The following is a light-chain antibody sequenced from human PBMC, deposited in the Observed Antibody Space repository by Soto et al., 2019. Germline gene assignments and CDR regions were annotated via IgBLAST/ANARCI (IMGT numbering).Light chain of an antibody. J-gene: IGLJ2*01. CDR2: DVS. CDR3: SSYTSSGTVV. Sequence: QSALTQPASVSGSPGQSITISCTGTSSDVGGYNYVCWYQHHPGKAPKLIIHDVSNRPSGVSHRFSGSKSGNTASLSISGLQTEDEADSYCSSYTSSGTVVFGGGTKVTVL. V-gene: IGLV2-14*03. CDR1: SSDVGGYNY.